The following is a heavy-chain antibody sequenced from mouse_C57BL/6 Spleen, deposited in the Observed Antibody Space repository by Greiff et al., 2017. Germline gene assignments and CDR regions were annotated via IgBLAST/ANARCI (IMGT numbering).Heavy chain of an antibody. V-gene: IGHV1-19*01. J-gene: IGHJ1*03. CDR2: INPYNGGT. CDR1: GYTFTDYY. Sequence: VQLQQSGPVLVKPGASVKMSCKASGYTFTDYYMNWVKQSHGKSLEWIGVINPYNGGTSYNQKFKGKATLTVDKSSSTAYMELNSLTSEDSAVYYCARRVYYGSSYVYFDVWGTGTTVTVSS. CDR3: ARRVYYGSSYVYFDV. D-gene: IGHD1-1*01.